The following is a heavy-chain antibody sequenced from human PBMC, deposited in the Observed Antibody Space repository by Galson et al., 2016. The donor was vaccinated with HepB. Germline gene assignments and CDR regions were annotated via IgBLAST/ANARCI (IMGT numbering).Heavy chain of an antibody. J-gene: IGHJ5*02. CDR1: GGVFSSYD. CDR3: ARTGGGYCDGERCYNWFDP. Sequence: SVKVSCKASGGVFSSYDINWVRQAPGLGLEWMGWIKPSSGKTDYARRFAGRVTMTIDTSTTTAYMDLRSLTSDDTAVYYCARTGGGYCDGERCYNWFDPWGQGTLVSVSS. CDR2: IKPSSGKT. V-gene: IGHV1-18*01. D-gene: IGHD2-21*01.